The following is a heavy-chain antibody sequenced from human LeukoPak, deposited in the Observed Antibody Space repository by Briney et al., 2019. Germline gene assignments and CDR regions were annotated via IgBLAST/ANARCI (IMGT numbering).Heavy chain of an antibody. CDR2: INAGNGNT. Sequence: ASVTVSCKASGYTFTSYAMHWVRQAPGQRLEWMGWINAGNGNTKYSQEFQGRVTITRDTSTSTAYMELSSLRSEDMAVYYCARGAYPYYFDYWGQGTLVTVSS. CDR3: ARGAYPYYFDY. J-gene: IGHJ4*02. V-gene: IGHV1-3*03. CDR1: GYTFTSYA. D-gene: IGHD2-2*01.